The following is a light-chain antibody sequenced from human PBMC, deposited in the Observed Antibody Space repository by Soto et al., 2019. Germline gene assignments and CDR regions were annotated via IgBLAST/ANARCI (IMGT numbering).Light chain of an antibody. V-gene: IGLV2-8*01. Sequence: QSALTQPPSASGSPGQSVTISCTETSSDVGASNYVSWYQQHPGKAPKLMIYDVIKRPSGVPDRFSGSKSANTASLTVSGLQTEDEADYYCCSYAGGNTLVFGGGTKLTVL. CDR1: SSDVGASNY. CDR2: DVI. CDR3: CSYAGGNTLV. J-gene: IGLJ2*01.